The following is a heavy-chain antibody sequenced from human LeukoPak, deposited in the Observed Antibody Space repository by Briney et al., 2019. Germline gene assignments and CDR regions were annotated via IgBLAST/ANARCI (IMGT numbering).Heavy chain of an antibody. J-gene: IGHJ6*03. V-gene: IGHV4-38-2*01. D-gene: IGHD3-10*02. CDR2: IDHSGST. Sequence: SETLSLTCAVYGGSFSGYYWGWIRQPPGKGLECIGSIDHSGSTSYNPSLKSRVTISVDTSKNQFSLKVNSVTAADTAVYYCARLPHCSDSMRCYVGGHHMDVWGKGTTVAVSS. CDR3: ARLPHCSDSMRCYVGGHHMDV. CDR1: GGSFSGYY.